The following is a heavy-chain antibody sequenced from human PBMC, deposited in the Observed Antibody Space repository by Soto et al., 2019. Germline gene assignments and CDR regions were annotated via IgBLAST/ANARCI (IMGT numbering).Heavy chain of an antibody. CDR1: GFTFSSYG. J-gene: IGHJ6*02. Sequence: PGGSLRLSCAASGFTFSSYGMHWVRQAPGKGLEWVAVIWYDGSNKYYADSVKGRFTISRDNSKNTLYLQMNSLRAEDTAVYYCARVGQNWNYAGMDVWGQGTTVTVSS. CDR3: ARVGQNWNYAGMDV. D-gene: IGHD1-1*01. V-gene: IGHV3-33*01. CDR2: IWYDGSNK.